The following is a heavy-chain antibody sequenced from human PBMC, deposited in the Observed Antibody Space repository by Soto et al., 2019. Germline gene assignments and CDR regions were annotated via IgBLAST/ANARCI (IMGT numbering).Heavy chain of an antibody. J-gene: IGHJ1*01. Sequence: QVQLVQSGAEVKKPGSSVKVSCKASGGTFSNYALDWVRQAPGQGLQWMGGIIPIFGTLRHAQSFRGRVTITADESTATAYMELSSLRSEDSAMYYCATGGERDYYGTSGWRWGQGTLVTVSS. CDR1: GGTFSNYA. CDR3: ATGGERDYYGTSGWR. CDR2: IIPIFGTL. D-gene: IGHD3-22*01. V-gene: IGHV1-69*12.